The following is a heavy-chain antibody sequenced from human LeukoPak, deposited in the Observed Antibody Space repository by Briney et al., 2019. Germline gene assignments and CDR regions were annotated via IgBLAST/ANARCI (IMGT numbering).Heavy chain of an antibody. V-gene: IGHV3-53*01. CDR1: GFPVSNNY. J-gene: IGHJ3*02. CDR2: IYSGGST. D-gene: IGHD6-19*01. Sequence: GSLRLSCAASGFPVSNNYMSWVRQAPGKGLEWVSVIYSGGSTYYADSVKGRFTISRDNSKNTLYLQMNSLRAEDTAVYYCARDRAVAGVAAFDIWGQGTMVTVSS. CDR3: ARDRAVAGVAAFDI.